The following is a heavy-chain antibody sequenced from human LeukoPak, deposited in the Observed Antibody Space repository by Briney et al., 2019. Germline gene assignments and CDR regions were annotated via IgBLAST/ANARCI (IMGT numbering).Heavy chain of an antibody. V-gene: IGHV4-39*01. J-gene: IGHJ4*02. CDR1: GGSISSNDYD. CDR3: ARFMVRGLIVDY. CDR2: IYYSGST. Sequence: PSETLSLTCTLSGGSISSNDYDWGWLRQPPGRGLEWIGNIYYSGSTFYNPSLKSRVTISVDTSKNQFSLKLSSVTAADTAVYYCARFMVRGLIVDYWGQGTLVTVSS. D-gene: IGHD3-10*01.